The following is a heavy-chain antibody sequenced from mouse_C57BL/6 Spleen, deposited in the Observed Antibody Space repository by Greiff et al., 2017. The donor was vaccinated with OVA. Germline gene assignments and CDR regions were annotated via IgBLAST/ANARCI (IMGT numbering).Heavy chain of an antibody. CDR3: AIRRVYYYCSSYVNYAMDY. D-gene: IGHD1-1*01. CDR2: IYPGDGDT. V-gene: IGHV1-82*01. CDR1: GYAFSSSW. Sequence: VQLQQSGPELVKPGASVKISCKASGYAFSSSWMNWVKQRPGKGLEWIGRIYPGDGDTNYNGKFKGKATLTADKSSSTAYMQLSSLTSEDSAVYFCAIRRVYYYCSSYVNYAMDYWGQGTSVTVSS. J-gene: IGHJ4*01.